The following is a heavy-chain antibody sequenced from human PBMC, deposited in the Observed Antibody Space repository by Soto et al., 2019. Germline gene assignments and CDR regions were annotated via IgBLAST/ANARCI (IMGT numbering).Heavy chain of an antibody. CDR1: GGSISSYY. D-gene: IGHD3-16*02. J-gene: IGHJ4*02. V-gene: IGHV4-59*01. CDR3: ARTVITFGGVISLFDY. Sequence: SETLSLTCTVSGGSISSYYWSWIRQPPGKGLEWIGYIYYSGSTNYNPSLKSRVTISVDTSKNQFSLKLSSVTAADTAVYYCARTVITFGGVISLFDYWGQGTLVTVS. CDR2: IYYSGST.